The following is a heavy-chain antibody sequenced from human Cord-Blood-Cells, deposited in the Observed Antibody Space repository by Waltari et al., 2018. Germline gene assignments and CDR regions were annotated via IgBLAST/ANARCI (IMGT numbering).Heavy chain of an antibody. CDR1: GGSISSYY. Sequence: QVQLQESGPGLVKPSETLSLTCTVSGGSISSYYWSWIRQPPGKGLEWIGYIYYSGSTNSNPSLKSRVTISVDTSKNQFSLKLSSVTAADTAVYYCARSVVPAAKIDYWGQGTLVTVSS. D-gene: IGHD2-2*01. V-gene: IGHV4-59*01. CDR3: ARSVVPAAKIDY. CDR2: IYYSGST. J-gene: IGHJ4*02.